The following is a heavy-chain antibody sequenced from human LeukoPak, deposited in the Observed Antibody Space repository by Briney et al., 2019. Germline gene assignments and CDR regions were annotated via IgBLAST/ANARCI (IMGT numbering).Heavy chain of an antibody. D-gene: IGHD5-24*01. J-gene: IGHJ4*02. CDR1: GGSFSGYY. Sequence: SETLSLTCAVYGGSFSGYYWSWIRQPPGKGLEWIGEINHSGSTNYNPSLKSRVTISVDTSKNQFSLKLSSVTAADTAVYYCARMARGSNDYWGQGTLVTVSS. CDR3: ARMARGSNDY. CDR2: INHSGST. V-gene: IGHV4-34*01.